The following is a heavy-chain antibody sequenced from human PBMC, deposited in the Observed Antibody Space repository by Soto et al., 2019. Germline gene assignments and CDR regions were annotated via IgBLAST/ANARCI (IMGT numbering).Heavy chain of an antibody. CDR2: ISGSGGST. D-gene: IGHD3-22*01. Sequence: GGSLRLSCAASGFTFSSYAMSWVRQAAGKWLEWVSAISGSGGSTYYADSVKGRFTISRDNSKNTLYLQLNSLRAEDTDVYYCEKDHVGYYDSSGYSNYWGQGTLVPVYS. CDR3: EKDHVGYYDSSGYSNY. CDR1: GFTFSSYA. V-gene: IGHV3-23*01. J-gene: IGHJ4*02.